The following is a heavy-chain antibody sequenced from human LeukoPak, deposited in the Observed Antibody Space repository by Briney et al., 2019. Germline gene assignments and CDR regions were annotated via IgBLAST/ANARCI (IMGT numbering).Heavy chain of an antibody. CDR2: IYISGST. V-gene: IGHV4-4*07. CDR3: ARAVGLTQGGTFDY. D-gene: IGHD1-1*01. CDR1: GGSISSYY. Sequence: SETLSLTCTVSGGSISSYYWSWIRQPAGKGLEWIGRIYISGSTNYNPSLKSRVTMSVDTSKNQLSLKLSSVTAADTGVYYCARAVGLTQGGTFDYWGQGTLVTVSS. J-gene: IGHJ4*02.